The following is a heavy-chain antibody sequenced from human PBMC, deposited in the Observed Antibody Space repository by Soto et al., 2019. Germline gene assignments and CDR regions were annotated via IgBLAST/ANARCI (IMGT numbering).Heavy chain of an antibody. CDR1: HGSITSGDYF. V-gene: IGHV4-39*01. CDR3: ASVVVGATRQTGSDH. J-gene: IGHJ4*02. Sequence: SETLSLTCTVSHGSITSGDYFWAWIRQPPGEGLEFIGSVHSSGGTYYSPSLKSRASISIDKSRNQFSLKLTSVNAGDTAVYFCASVVVGATRQTGSDHWGQGTLVTVSS. D-gene: IGHD2-15*01. CDR2: VHSSGGT.